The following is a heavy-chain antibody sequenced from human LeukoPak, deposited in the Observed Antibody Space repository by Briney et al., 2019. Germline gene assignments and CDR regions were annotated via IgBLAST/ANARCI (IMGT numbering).Heavy chain of an antibody. CDR1: GDSVSSNSAA. V-gene: IGHV6-1*01. J-gene: IGHJ3*02. Sequence: RSQTLSLTCAISGDSVSSNSAAWNWIRQSPSRGLEWLGRTYYRSKWFFNYEVSVRSRITINPDTSKNQFSLQLNSVTPEDTAVYFCAREIEAQTTYCAFDIWGQGTMVTVSS. CDR3: AREIEAQTTYCAFDI. CDR2: TYYRSKWFF. D-gene: IGHD2-21*01.